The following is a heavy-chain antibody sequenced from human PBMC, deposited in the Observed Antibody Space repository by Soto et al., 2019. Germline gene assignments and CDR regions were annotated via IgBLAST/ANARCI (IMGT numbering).Heavy chain of an antibody. Sequence: EVQLVESGGGLVQPGGSLRLSCAASGFTVSSNYKSWVRQAPGKGLEWVSVIYSGGSTYYADSVKGRFTISRDNSKNTLYLQMNSLRAEDTAVYYCARVGDYDILTGYYDNWYFDLWGRGTLVTVSS. D-gene: IGHD3-9*01. CDR2: IYSGGST. CDR1: GFTVSSNY. V-gene: IGHV3-66*01. J-gene: IGHJ2*01. CDR3: ARVGDYDILTGYYDNWYFDL.